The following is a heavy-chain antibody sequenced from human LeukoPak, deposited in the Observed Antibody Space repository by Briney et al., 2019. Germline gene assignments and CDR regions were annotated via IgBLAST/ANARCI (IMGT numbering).Heavy chain of an antibody. CDR1: GGSISSYY. CDR2: IYYSGST. CDR3: ARGGIVVVPAARNWFDP. D-gene: IGHD2-2*01. Sequence: PSETLSLTCTVSGGSISSYYWSWIRQPPGKGLEWIGYIYYSGSTNYNPSLKSRVTISVDTSKNQFSLKLSSVTAADTAVYYCARGGIVVVPAARNWFDPWGQGTLVTVSS. J-gene: IGHJ5*02. V-gene: IGHV4-59*12.